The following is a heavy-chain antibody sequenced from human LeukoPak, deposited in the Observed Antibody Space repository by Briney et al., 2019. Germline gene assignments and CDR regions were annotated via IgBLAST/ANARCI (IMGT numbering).Heavy chain of an antibody. Sequence: PGGSLRLSCAASGFTFSSYSLNWVRQAPGKGLEWVSSISSGSSYIYYADSLKGRFTISRDNAKNSLYLQMNSLRAEDTALYYCARDLAYYASTGHWGQGTLVTVSS. D-gene: IGHD3-22*01. CDR3: ARDLAYYASTGH. V-gene: IGHV3-21*01. CDR2: ISSGSSYI. CDR1: GFTFSSYS. J-gene: IGHJ4*02.